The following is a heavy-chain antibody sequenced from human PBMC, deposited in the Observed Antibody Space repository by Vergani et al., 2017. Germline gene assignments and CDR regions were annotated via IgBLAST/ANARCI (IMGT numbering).Heavy chain of an antibody. D-gene: IGHD6-13*01. Sequence: QVQLQESGPGLVKPSQTLSLTCTVSGGSISSGSYYWSWIRPPAGKGLGWIGRIYTSGSTNYNPSLKSRVTMSVDTSKNQFSLKLSSVTAADTAVYYCARGGGSWPTAIDPWGQGTLVTVSS. J-gene: IGHJ5*02. CDR1: GGSISSGSYY. CDR3: ARGGGSWPTAIDP. V-gene: IGHV4-61*02. CDR2: IYTSGST.